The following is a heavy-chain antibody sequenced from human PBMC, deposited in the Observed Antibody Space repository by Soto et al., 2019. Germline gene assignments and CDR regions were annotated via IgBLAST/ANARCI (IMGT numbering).Heavy chain of an antibody. V-gene: IGHV3-23*01. CDR1: GFTFSSYA. CDR3: AKDLTYYYDSSGYYSSHSLDY. Sequence: GGSLRLSCAASGFTFSSYAMSWVRQAPGKGLEWVSAISGSGGSTYYADSVKGRFTISRDNSKNTLYLQMNSLRAEDTAVYYCAKDLTYYYDSSGYYSSHSLDYWGQGTLVTVSS. D-gene: IGHD3-22*01. J-gene: IGHJ4*02. CDR2: ISGSGGST.